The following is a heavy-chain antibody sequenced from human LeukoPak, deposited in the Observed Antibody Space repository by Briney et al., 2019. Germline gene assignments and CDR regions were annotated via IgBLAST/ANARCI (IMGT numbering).Heavy chain of an antibody. CDR2: SIPSLGTA. J-gene: IGHJ6*02. V-gene: IGHV1-69*01. D-gene: IGHD5-12*01. CDR3: ARGPYSGYEMEYYGMDV. CDR1: GGTFRSYA. Sequence: SVKVSCMASGGTFRSYAISWLRQAPGQGLEWMGGSIPSLGTANYAQKYQGRVTITADESTSTAYMELSSLISEDTAVYCCARGPYSGYEMEYYGMDVWGQGTTVTVSS.